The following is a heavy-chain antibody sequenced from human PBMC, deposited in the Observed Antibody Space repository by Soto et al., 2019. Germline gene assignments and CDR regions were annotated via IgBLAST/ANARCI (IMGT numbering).Heavy chain of an antibody. J-gene: IGHJ4*02. CDR2: IYYSGST. V-gene: IGHV4-31*03. CDR1: GGSISSGGYY. D-gene: IGHD5-12*01. CDR3: ASSGRGYDYMGSDY. Sequence: SETLSLTCTVSGGSISSGGYYWSWIRQHPGKGLEWIGYIYYSGSTYYNPSLKSRVTISVDTSKNQFSLKLSSVTVADTAVYYCASSGRGYDYMGSDYWGQGTLVTVSS.